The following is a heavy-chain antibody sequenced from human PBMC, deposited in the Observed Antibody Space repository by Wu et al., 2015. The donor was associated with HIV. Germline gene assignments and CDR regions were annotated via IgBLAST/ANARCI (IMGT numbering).Heavy chain of an antibody. CDR3: ARASGIAAAGY. J-gene: IGHJ4*02. Sequence: QVALVQSGAEVKKPGASVKVSCKAFGYTFVSYDIHWVRQAPGQGLEWMGWMNPKSGHTGYSQKFQGRITMTRDNSISTAYMELSRLRSADTAVYYCARASGIAAAGYWGQGTLVTVSS. CDR2: MNPKSGHT. CDR1: GYTFVSYD. V-gene: IGHV1-8*01. D-gene: IGHD6-13*01.